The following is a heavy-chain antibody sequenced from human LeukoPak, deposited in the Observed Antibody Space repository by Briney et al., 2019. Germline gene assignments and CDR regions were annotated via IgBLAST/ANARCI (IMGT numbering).Heavy chain of an antibody. CDR3: ARVWFGELSKHYYYYYMDV. V-gene: IGHV1-8*02. Sequence: GASVKVSCKASGYTFTSHDIIWVRQTTGQGLEWMGWMNPNSGNTGYAQKFQGRVTMTRNTSISTAYMELSSLRSEDTAVYYCARVWFGELSKHYYYYYMDVWGKGTTVTISS. D-gene: IGHD3-10*01. J-gene: IGHJ6*03. CDR2: MNPNSGNT. CDR1: GYTFTSHD.